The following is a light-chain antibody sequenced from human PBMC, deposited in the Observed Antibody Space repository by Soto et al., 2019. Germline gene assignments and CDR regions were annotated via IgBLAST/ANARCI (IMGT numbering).Light chain of an antibody. J-gene: IGLJ2*01. CDR3: SSYAGSNGPVI. CDR1: SSDIGAYNH. Sequence: QSALTQPPSASGSPGQSVTISCTGTSSDIGAYNHVSWYQQHPGKAPRFIIYEVSQRPSGVPARFSGSKSGNTASLTVSGLQADDEADYYCSSYAGSNGPVIFCGGTKLTVL. V-gene: IGLV2-8*01. CDR2: EVS.